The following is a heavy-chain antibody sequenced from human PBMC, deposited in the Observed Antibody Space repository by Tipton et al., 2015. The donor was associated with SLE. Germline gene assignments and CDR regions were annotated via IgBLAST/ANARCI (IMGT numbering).Heavy chain of an antibody. CDR1: GGSISSYY. J-gene: IGHJ4*02. Sequence: TLSLTCTVSGGSISSYYWSWIRQPPGKGLEWIGYIYYSGSTNYNPSLKGRVTISVDTSKNQFSLKLSSVTAADTAVYYCARDRLGIGIDYWGQGTLVTVSS. D-gene: IGHD7-27*01. CDR3: ARDRLGIGIDY. V-gene: IGHV4-59*01. CDR2: IYYSGST.